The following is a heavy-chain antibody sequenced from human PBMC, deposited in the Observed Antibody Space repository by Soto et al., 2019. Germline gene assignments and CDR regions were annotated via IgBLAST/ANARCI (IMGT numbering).Heavy chain of an antibody. CDR2: IKSKTDGGTT. Sequence: GGSLRLSCAASGFTFSNAWLSWVRQAPGKGLEWVGRIKSKTDGGTTDYAAPVKGRFTISRDDSKSTLYLQMNSLKAEDTAVYYCTTGTTVATYVFDIWGQGTVVTVS. V-gene: IGHV3-15*01. J-gene: IGHJ3*02. CDR1: GFTFSNAW. CDR3: TTGTTVATYVFDI. D-gene: IGHD4-17*01.